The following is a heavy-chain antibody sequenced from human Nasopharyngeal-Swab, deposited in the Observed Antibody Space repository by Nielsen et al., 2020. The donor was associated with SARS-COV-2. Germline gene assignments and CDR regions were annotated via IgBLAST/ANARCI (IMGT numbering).Heavy chain of an antibody. D-gene: IGHD6-13*01. V-gene: IGHV4-4*07. CDR2: IYTSGST. J-gene: IGHJ3*02. CDR1: GGSISSYY. Sequence: SETLSLTCTVSGGSISSYYWSWIRQPAGKGLEWIGRIYTSGSTNYNPSLKSRVTMSVDTSKNQFSLKLSSVTAADTAVYYCAREHSNTIAAPDAFDIWGQGTMVTVSS. CDR3: AREHSNTIAAPDAFDI.